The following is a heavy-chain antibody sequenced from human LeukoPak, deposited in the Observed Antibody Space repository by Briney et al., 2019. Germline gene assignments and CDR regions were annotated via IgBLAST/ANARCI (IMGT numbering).Heavy chain of an antibody. D-gene: IGHD6-6*01. CDR1: GYTFTGYY. CDR3: ATSIAARPDYYYYYMDV. Sequence: ASVKVSCKASGYTFTGYYMHWVRQTPGQGLEWMGWINPHSGGTNYAQKFQGRVTITGNTSISTAYMELSSLRSEDTAVYYCATSIAARPDYYYYYMDVWGKGTTVTVSS. CDR2: INPHSGGT. V-gene: IGHV1-2*02. J-gene: IGHJ6*03.